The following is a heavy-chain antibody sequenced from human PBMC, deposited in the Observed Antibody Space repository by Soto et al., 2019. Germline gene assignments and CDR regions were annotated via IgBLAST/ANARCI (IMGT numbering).Heavy chain of an antibody. V-gene: IGHV1-2*04. CDR3: ARASTMGYCISTSCYNYGMDV. CDR2: INPNSGGT. Sequence: GASVKVSCKASGYTFAGYYMHWVRQAPGQGLEWMGWINPNSGGTNYAQKFQGWVTMTRDTSISTAYMELSRLRSDDTAVYYCARASTMGYCISTSCYNYGMDVWGQGTTVTVSS. CDR1: GYTFAGYY. J-gene: IGHJ6*02. D-gene: IGHD2-2*02.